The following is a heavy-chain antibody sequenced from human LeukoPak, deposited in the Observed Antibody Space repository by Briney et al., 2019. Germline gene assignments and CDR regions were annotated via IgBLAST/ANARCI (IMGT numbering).Heavy chain of an antibody. V-gene: IGHV4-61*01. CDR3: ARPQLAARGWDYYYMDV. CDR2: IYYSGST. D-gene: IGHD6-6*01. CDR1: GGSISSGSYY. J-gene: IGHJ6*03. Sequence: SETLSLTCTVSGGSISSGSYYWSWIRQPPGKGLEWIGYIYYSGSTNYNPSLKSRVTISVDTSKNQFSLKLSSVTAADTAVYYCARPQLAARGWDYYYMDVWGKGTTVTVSS.